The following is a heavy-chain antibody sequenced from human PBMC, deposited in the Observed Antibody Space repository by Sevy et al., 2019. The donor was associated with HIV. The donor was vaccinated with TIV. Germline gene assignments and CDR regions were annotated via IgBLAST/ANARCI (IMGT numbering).Heavy chain of an antibody. CDR1: GFTFSSYW. CDR2: ISNDGSST. J-gene: IGHJ4*02. D-gene: IGHD3-16*01. CDR3: ARHRGGVVDY. V-gene: IGHV3-74*01. Sequence: GGSLRLSCAASGFTFSSYWMHWVRQAPGKGLVCVSRISNDGSSTNYADSVKGRFNISRDNAKNTLYLQMNSLRAEDTAVYYCARHRGGVVDYWGQGTMVTVSS.